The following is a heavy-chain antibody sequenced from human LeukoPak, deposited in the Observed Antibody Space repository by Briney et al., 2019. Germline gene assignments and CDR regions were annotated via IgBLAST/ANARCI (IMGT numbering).Heavy chain of an antibody. V-gene: IGHV1-18*01. Sequence: ASVKVSCKASGYTLTSYGISWVRQAPGQGLEWMGWISAYNGNTNYAQKLQGRVTMTTDTSTSTAYMELRSLRSDDTAVYYCARDGEVVVVPAARVYYYYYGMDVWGQGTTVTVSS. D-gene: IGHD2-2*01. CDR1: GYTLTSYG. J-gene: IGHJ6*02. CDR2: ISAYNGNT. CDR3: ARDGEVVVVPAARVYYYYYGMDV.